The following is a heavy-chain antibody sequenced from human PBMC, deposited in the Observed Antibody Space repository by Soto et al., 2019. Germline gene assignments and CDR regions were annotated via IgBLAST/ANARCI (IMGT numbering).Heavy chain of an antibody. V-gene: IGHV4-59*01. CDR1: GGSISSYY. J-gene: IGHJ4*02. CDR3: ASSTVTTHYFDY. D-gene: IGHD4-17*01. CDR2: IYYSGST. Sequence: SGTLALTCTVSGGSISSYYWRWIRQPPGKGLEWIGYIYYSGSTNYNPSLKSRVTISVDTSKNQFSLKLSSVTAADTAVYYCASSTVTTHYFDYWGQGALVPVSS.